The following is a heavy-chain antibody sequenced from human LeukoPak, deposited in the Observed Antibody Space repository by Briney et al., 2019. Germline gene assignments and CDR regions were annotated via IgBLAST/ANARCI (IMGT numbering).Heavy chain of an antibody. CDR3: ARLDAGRYYFYGMDV. Sequence: GGSLRLSCAVSGFTFSSYWMSWVRQAPGKGLEWVANIKQDGSEKYSVDSVKGRFTISRDNAKNSLSLQMNSLRAEDTAVYYCARLDAGRYYFYGMDVWGQGTTVTVSS. J-gene: IGHJ6*02. CDR1: GFTFSSYW. CDR2: IKQDGSEK. V-gene: IGHV3-7*01. D-gene: IGHD2-15*01.